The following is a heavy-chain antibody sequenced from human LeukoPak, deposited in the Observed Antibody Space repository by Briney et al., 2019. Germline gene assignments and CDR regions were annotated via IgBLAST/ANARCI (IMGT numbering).Heavy chain of an antibody. V-gene: IGHV1-24*01. J-gene: IGHJ4*02. D-gene: IGHD6-19*01. CDR3: ATGSAPKYSSGRYGVDY. CDR1: GYTLTELS. CDR2: FDPEDGET. Sequence: ASVTVSCKVSGYTLTELSMHWVRQAPGKGLEWMGGFDPEDGETIYAQKFQGRVTMTEDTSTDTAYMELSSLRSEDTAVYYCATGSAPKYSSGRYGVDYWGQGTLATVSS.